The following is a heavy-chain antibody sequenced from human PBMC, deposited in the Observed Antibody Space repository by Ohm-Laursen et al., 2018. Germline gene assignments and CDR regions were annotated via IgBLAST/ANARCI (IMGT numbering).Heavy chain of an antibody. D-gene: IGHD6-13*01. CDR1: GYSFTVYY. J-gene: IGHJ4*02. CDR3: ARGALSTAAARSLGIIDY. CDR2: INPHSGVA. V-gene: IGHV1-2*02. Sequence: GSSVKVSCKASGYSFTVYYMHWVRQAPGQGLEWMGWINPHSGVANYAQKFQGKVAMTRDTSITTAYMELSRLRSDDTAVYYCARGALSTAAARSLGIIDYWGKGTLVTVSS.